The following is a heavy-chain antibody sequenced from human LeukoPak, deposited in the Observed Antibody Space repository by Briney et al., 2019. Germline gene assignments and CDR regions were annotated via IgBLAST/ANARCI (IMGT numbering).Heavy chain of an antibody. D-gene: IGHD6-13*01. CDR2: IIPIFGTA. V-gene: IGHV1-69*06. J-gene: IGHJ4*02. CDR1: GYTFTSYY. Sequence: SVKVSCKASGYTFTSYYMHWVRQAPGQGLEWMGGIIPIFGTANYAQKLQGRVTITADKSTSTAYMELSSLRSEDTAVYYCARGSGSSWTDGQYFDYWGQGTLVTVSS. CDR3: ARGSGSSWTDGQYFDY.